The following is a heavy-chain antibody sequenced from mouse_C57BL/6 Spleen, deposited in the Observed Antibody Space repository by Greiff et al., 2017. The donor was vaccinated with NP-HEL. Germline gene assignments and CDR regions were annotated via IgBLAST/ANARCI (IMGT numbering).Heavy chain of an antibody. Sequence: EVKLVESGGGLVKPGGSLKLSCAASGFTFSSYAMSWVRQTPEKRLEWVATISDGGSYTYYPDNVKGRFTISRDNAKNNLYLQMSHLKSEDTAMYYCARGGGYDYVPFAYWGQGTLVTVSA. J-gene: IGHJ3*01. CDR3: ARGGGYDYVPFAY. D-gene: IGHD2-4*01. CDR2: ISDGGSYT. CDR1: GFTFSSYA. V-gene: IGHV5-4*03.